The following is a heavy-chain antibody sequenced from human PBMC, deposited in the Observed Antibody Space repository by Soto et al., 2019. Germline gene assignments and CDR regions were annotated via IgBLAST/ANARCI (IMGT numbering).Heavy chain of an antibody. CDR2: IGTAGDT. CDR3: ARRFGIAAAGNWYYYGMDV. J-gene: IGHJ6*02. V-gene: IGHV3-13*01. CDR1: GFTFSSYD. D-gene: IGHD6-13*01. Sequence: PGGSLRLSCAASGFTFSSYDMHWVRQATGKGLEWVSAIGTAGDTYYPGSVKGRFTISREDANNSLYLQMNSLRAGDTAVYYCARRFGIAAAGNWYYYGMDVWGQGTTVTVSS.